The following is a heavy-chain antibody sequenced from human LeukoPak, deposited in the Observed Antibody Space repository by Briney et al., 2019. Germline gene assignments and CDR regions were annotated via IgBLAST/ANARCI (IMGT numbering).Heavy chain of an antibody. Sequence: SETLSLTCTVSGGSISSSSYYWGWIRQPPGKGLEWIGSIYYSGSTYYNPSLKSRVTISVDTSKNQFSLKLSSVTAADTVVYYCARSILLLGEYFQHWGQGTLVAVSS. CDR3: ARSILLLGEYFQH. D-gene: IGHD2-15*01. CDR1: GGSISSSSYY. CDR2: IYYSGST. J-gene: IGHJ1*01. V-gene: IGHV4-39*07.